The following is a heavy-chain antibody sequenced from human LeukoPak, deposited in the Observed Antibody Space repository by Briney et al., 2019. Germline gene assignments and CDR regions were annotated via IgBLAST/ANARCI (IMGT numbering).Heavy chain of an antibody. CDR1: GGSISSGGYY. CDR3: ARDRRGDYVYFDY. D-gene: IGHD4-17*01. Sequence: LSLTCTVSGGSISSGGYYMSWIRQAPGKGLEWVSYISSSGSTIYYADSVKGRFTISRDNAKNSLYLQMNSLRAEDTAVYYCARDRRGDYVYFDYWGQGTLVTVSS. J-gene: IGHJ4*02. V-gene: IGHV3-11*01. CDR2: ISSSGSTI.